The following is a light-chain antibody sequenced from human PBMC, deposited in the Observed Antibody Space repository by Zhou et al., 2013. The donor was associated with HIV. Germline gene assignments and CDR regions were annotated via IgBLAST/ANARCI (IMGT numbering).Light chain of an antibody. CDR2: LGS. Sequence: DTVMIQSPLSLPVTPGESASISCRSSQSLLHSNGYNYLDWYLQKPGQSPQLLIYLGSNRASGVPDRFSGSGSGTDFTLKISRVEAEDVGLYYCMQALQTPRLTFGGGTKVEIK. CDR3: MQALQTPRLT. CDR1: QSLLHSNGYNY. J-gene: IGKJ4*01. V-gene: IGKV2-28*01.